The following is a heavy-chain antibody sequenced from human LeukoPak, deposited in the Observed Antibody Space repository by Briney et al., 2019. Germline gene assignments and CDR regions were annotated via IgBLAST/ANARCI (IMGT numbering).Heavy chain of an antibody. Sequence: GGSLRLSCAASGFTLSSYAMSWVRQAPGKGLEWVSAISGSGGSTYYADSVKGRFTISRDNSKNTLYLQMNSLRAEDTAVYYCAKAAHLRLLPRCYFDYWGQGTLVTVSS. D-gene: IGHD3-22*01. CDR2: ISGSGGST. CDR1: GFTLSSYA. V-gene: IGHV3-23*01. J-gene: IGHJ4*02. CDR3: AKAAHLRLLPRCYFDY.